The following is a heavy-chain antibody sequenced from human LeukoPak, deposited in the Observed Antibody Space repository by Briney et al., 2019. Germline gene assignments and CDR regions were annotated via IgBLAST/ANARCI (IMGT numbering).Heavy chain of an antibody. V-gene: IGHV1-18*01. Sequence: ASVKVSCKASDYTFTSYGISWVRQAPGQGLEWMGWISAYNGNTNYAQKLQGRVTMTTDTSTSTAYMELRSLRSDDTAVYYCARDSDYGDYEGYYGMDVWGQGTTVTVSS. D-gene: IGHD4-17*01. CDR3: ARDSDYGDYEGYYGMDV. J-gene: IGHJ6*02. CDR2: ISAYNGNT. CDR1: DYTFTSYG.